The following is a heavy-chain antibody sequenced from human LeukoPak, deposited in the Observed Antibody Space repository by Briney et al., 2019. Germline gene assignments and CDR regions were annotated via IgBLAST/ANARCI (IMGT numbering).Heavy chain of an antibody. CDR2: ISSGSRTI. CDR3: ARESITGDRDFDY. V-gene: IGHV3-48*01. J-gene: IGHJ4*02. Sequence: GGSLRLSCAASGFSFSGYSINWVRQAPGRGLEWISYISSGSRTIFYADSVKGRFTISRDNAKNSLYLQMNSLRADDTAVYYCARESITGDRDFDYWGQGTLITVSS. CDR1: GFSFSGYS. D-gene: IGHD7-27*01.